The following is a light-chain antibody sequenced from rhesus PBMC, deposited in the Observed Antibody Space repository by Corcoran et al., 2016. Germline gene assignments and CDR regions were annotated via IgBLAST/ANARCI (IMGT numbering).Light chain of an antibody. CDR2: KAF. Sequence: DIRMTQSPSSLSASIGDTVTISCRASQRINTWLAWYQQKPGNAPKLLIYKAFSLQSGVPSRFSGSGSGTDFTLTITSLESEDFAIYFCQQYMRGPLTFGGGTKVELK. CDR1: QRINTW. J-gene: IGKJ4*01. CDR3: QQYMRGPLT. V-gene: IGKV1-22*01.